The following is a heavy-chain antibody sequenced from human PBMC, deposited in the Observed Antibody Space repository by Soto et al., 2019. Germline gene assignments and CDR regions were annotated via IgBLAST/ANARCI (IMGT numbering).Heavy chain of an antibody. CDR1: GGSISSHY. Sequence: QVQLQESGPGLVKPSETLSLTCTVSGGSISSHYWSWIRQPPGKGLEWIGYIYYSGSTNYNPSLRRRVTISVDTSKNQFSLKLSSVPAADTAVYYGATHSSSWYFWFDPWGQGTLFTVSS. D-gene: IGHD6-13*01. J-gene: IGHJ5*02. CDR2: IYYSGST. V-gene: IGHV4-59*08. CDR3: ATHSSSWYFWFDP.